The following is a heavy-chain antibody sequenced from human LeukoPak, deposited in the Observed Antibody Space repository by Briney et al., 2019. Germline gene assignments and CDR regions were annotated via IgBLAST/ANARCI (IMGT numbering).Heavy chain of an antibody. CDR3: VARGYSYGLFFEY. CDR1: GFTFSSYW. CDR2: IKEDGSEK. J-gene: IGHJ4*02. Sequence: GGSLRLSCAASGFTFSSYWMSWVRQAPGKGLEWVANIKEDGSEKDYVDSVKGRFTISRDNTKNSLYLQMNSLRVEDTAVYYCVARGYSYGLFFEYWGQGTLVTVSS. D-gene: IGHD5-18*01. V-gene: IGHV3-7*01.